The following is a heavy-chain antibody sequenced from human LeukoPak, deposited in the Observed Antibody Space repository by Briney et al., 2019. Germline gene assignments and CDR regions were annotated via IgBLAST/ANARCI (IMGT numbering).Heavy chain of an antibody. V-gene: IGHV3-66*02. CDR3: ARGGPFQGWVRSGNPGYCDY. D-gene: IGHD5-12*01. Sequence: GGSLRLSCAASGFTVSSNYMSWVRQAPGKGLEWVSVIYSGGSTYYADSVKWRFTISRDNSKNTLYLQMNSLRAEDTAVYYWARGGPFQGWVRSGNPGYCDYWGQGTLVTVSS. CDR1: GFTVSSNY. J-gene: IGHJ4*02. CDR2: IYSGGST.